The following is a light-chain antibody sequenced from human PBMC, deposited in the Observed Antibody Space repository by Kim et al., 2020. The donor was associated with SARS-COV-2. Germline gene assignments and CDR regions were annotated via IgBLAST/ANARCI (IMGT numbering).Light chain of an antibody. CDR2: EVN. Sequence: QSALTQPPSVSGSPGQSVTISCPGTASDIGTYNRISWYQQPPGTAPKLIIYEVNHRPSGVPDRFSGSKSGHTASLIISGHQAEDEAYYYCSSQTVTASCVFGGGTKLTVL. V-gene: IGLV2-18*02. CDR1: ASDIGTYNR. J-gene: IGLJ3*02. CDR3: SSQTVTASCV.